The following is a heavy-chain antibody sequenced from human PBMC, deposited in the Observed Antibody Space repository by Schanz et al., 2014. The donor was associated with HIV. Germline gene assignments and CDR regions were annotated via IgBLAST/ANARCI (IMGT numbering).Heavy chain of an antibody. D-gene: IGHD6-6*01. CDR2: IWFDGSNK. Sequence: QVQLVESGGGLVQPGGSLRLSCAASGFTFSSYGMHWVRQAPGKGLEWVAVIWFDGSNKYYADSVKGRFTISRDNSKKTLYLQMNSLRAGDTAVYYCASTEFPYSSSSDYYYGMDVWGQGTTVTVSS. J-gene: IGHJ6*02. CDR3: ASTEFPYSSSSDYYYGMDV. CDR1: GFTFSSYG. V-gene: IGHV3-33*08.